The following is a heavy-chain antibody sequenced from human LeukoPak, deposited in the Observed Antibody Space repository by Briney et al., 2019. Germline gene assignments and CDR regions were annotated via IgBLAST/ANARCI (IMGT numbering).Heavy chain of an antibody. J-gene: IGHJ6*04. D-gene: IGHD3-10*02. Sequence: RTGGSLRLSCAASGFTFSTYGMSWVRQAPGKGLEWVSVISGSGGSTYYAGSVKGRFTISRDNSKNTLYLQMNSLRAEDTAVYYCAELGITMIGGVWGKGTTVTISS. CDR1: GFTFSTYG. CDR2: ISGSGGST. CDR3: AELGITMIGGV. V-gene: IGHV3-23*01.